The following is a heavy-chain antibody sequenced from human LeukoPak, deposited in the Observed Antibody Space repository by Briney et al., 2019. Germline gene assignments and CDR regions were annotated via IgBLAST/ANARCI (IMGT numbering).Heavy chain of an antibody. J-gene: IGHJ6*03. CDR3: ATRFGLDYYYYYMDV. CDR1: GFTFNHYG. V-gene: IGHV3-23*01. D-gene: IGHD3-10*01. Sequence: GGSLRLSCAASGFTFNHYGLSWVRQAPGKGLEWVSSISGTGGSTYYADSVRGRFTISRDNSKNTLSLQMTSLRADDTAVYYCATRFGLDYYYYYMDVWGKGTTVTVSS. CDR2: ISGTGGST.